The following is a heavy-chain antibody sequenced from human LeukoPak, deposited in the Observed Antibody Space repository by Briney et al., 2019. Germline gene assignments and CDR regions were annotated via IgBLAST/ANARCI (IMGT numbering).Heavy chain of an antibody. CDR2: IIPIFGTA. CDR3: ARAAIAAAGLTYYYYMDV. V-gene: IGHV1-69*05. J-gene: IGHJ6*03. Sequence: SVKVSCKASGGTFSSYAISWVRQAPGQGLEWMGGIIPIFGTANYAQKFQGRVTITTDESTSTAYMELSSLRSEDTAVYYCARAAIAAAGLTYYYYMDVWGKGTTVTVSS. CDR1: GGTFSSYA. D-gene: IGHD6-13*01.